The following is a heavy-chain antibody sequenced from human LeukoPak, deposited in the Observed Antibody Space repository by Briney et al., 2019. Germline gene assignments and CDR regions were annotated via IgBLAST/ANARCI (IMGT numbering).Heavy chain of an antibody. CDR1: GGSISSNSYY. V-gene: IGHV4-39*07. D-gene: IGHD2-2*01. CDR2: IYYSGST. CDR3: ARDPSSISSDDF. Sequence: SETLSLTCTVSGGSISSNSYYWGWIRQPPGKGLKWIGSIYYSGSTDYNPSLRRRVTMSVDTSKNQFSLRLSSVTAADTAVYYCARDPSSISSDDFWGQGALVTVSS. J-gene: IGHJ4*02.